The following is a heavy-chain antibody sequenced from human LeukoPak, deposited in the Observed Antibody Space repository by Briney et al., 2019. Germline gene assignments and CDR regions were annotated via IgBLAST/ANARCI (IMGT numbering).Heavy chain of an antibody. CDR3: AKSFRGYSYGKIDY. CDR1: GFTFSSYS. V-gene: IGHV3-21*01. Sequence: GGSLRLSCAASGFTFSSYSMNWVRQAPGKGLEWVSSITSSSSYIYHADSVKGRFTISRDNAKNSLYLQMNSLRAEDTAVYYCAKSFRGYSYGKIDYWGQGTLVTVSS. D-gene: IGHD5-18*01. J-gene: IGHJ4*02. CDR2: ITSSSSYI.